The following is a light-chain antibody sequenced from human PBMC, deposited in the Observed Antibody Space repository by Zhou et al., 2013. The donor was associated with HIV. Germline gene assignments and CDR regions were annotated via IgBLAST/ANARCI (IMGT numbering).Light chain of an antibody. CDR1: NNDIGGYDF. CDR2: EVT. J-gene: IGLJ2*01. Sequence: QSALTQPPSASGSPGQSVTISCTGTNNDIGGYDFVSWYQQHPGKAPKLLIYEVTKRPSGVPDRFSGSKSGNTASLTVSGLQAEDEAEYYCGSYAGSSSWIFGGGTKLTVI. CDR3: GSYAGSSSWI. V-gene: IGLV2-8*01.